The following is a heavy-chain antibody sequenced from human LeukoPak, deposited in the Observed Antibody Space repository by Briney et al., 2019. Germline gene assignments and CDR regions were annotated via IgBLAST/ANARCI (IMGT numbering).Heavy chain of an antibody. CDR2: IYYSGGT. CDR1: GGSISSSSYY. D-gene: IGHD3-10*01. V-gene: IGHV4-39*01. Sequence: PSETLSLTCTVSGGSISSSSYYWGWIRQPPGKGLEWIGSIYYSGGTYYNPSLKSRFTISVDTSKNQFSLKLSSVTAADTAVYYCARDTYYYGSGSYDYWGQGTLVTVSS. J-gene: IGHJ4*02. CDR3: ARDTYYYGSGSYDY.